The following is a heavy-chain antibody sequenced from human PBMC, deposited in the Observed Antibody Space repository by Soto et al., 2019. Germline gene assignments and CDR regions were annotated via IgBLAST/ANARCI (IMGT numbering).Heavy chain of an antibody. V-gene: IGHV4-34*01. CDR3: ARTPRFAVFGQLAKGFDY. CDR2: INHSGSI. D-gene: IGHD3-10*02. Sequence: SETLSLTCAVYGGSFSGYYWSWIRQPQWKGLEWIGEINHSGSINYNPSLKSRVTISVDTSKNQFSLKLSSVTAADTAVYYCARTPRFAVFGQLAKGFDYWGQGTLVTVSS. J-gene: IGHJ4*02. CDR1: GGSFSGYY.